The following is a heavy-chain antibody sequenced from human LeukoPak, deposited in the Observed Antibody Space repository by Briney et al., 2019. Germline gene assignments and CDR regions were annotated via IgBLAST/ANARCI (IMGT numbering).Heavy chain of an antibody. V-gene: IGHV4-38-2*02. CDR2: IYHSGST. CDR3: ARAVTDTSLVDF. D-gene: IGHD3-22*01. Sequence: PSETLSLTCTVSGYSISSGYYWGWIRQPPGKGLEWIGSIYHSGSTYYNPSLKSRVTISVDTSKNQFSLKLSSVTAADTAVYYCARAVTDTSLVDFWGQGTLVAVSS. J-gene: IGHJ4*02. CDR1: GYSISSGYY.